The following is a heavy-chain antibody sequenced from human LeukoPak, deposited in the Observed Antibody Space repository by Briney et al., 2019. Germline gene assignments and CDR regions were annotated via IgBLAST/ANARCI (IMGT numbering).Heavy chain of an antibody. J-gene: IGHJ4*02. V-gene: IGHV3-21*01. CDR3: ARASSGWTVDLYYFDY. CDR1: GFTFSSYS. Sequence: PGGSLRLSCAASGFTFSSYSMNWVRQAPGKGLEWVSSISSSGSYIYYADSVKGRFTVSRDNAKNSLYLQMSSLRAEDTAVYYCARASSGWTVDLYYFDYWGQGTLVTVSS. D-gene: IGHD6-19*01. CDR2: ISSSGSYI.